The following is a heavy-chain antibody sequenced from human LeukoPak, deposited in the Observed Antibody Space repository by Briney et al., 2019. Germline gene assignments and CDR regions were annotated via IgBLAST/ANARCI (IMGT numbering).Heavy chain of an antibody. CDR1: GFTFTSSA. V-gene: IGHV1-58*02. J-gene: IGHJ6*02. D-gene: IGHD3-16*02. Sequence: SVKVSCKASGFTFTSSAMQWVRQARGQRLEWIGWIVVGSGNTNYAQKFQERVTITRDMSTSTAYMEPSSLRSEDTAVYYCARGELSYYYYGMDVWGQGTTVTVSS. CDR2: IVVGSGNT. CDR3: ARGELSYYYYGMDV.